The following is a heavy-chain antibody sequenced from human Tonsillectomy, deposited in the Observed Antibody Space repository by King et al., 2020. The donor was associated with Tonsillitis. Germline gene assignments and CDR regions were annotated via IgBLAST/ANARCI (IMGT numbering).Heavy chain of an antibody. D-gene: IGHD3-10*01. CDR1: GGSISSYY. J-gene: IGHJ5*02. Sequence: QLQESGPGLVKPSETLSLTCTVSGGSISSYYWSWIRQPPGKGLEWIGYIYYSGSTNYNPSLKSRVTISVDTSKNQFSLKLRSVTAADTAVYYCARDYTRRYYYGSGSPHWFDPWGQGTLVTVSS. V-gene: IGHV4-59*01. CDR2: IYYSGST. CDR3: ARDYTRRYYYGSGSPHWFDP.